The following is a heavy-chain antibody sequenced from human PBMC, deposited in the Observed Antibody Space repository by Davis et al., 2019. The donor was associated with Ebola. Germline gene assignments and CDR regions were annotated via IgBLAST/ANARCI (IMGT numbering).Heavy chain of an antibody. J-gene: IGHJ4*02. Sequence: PSETLSLTCTVSGGSVSGYYWSWIRQPAGKGLEWIGRIYTNGVTNYNPPLESRVTISVDTSKNQFSLRLNSVTAADTAIYYCAREGYRGGGFDYWGQGTLVPVSS. CDR1: GGSVSGYY. V-gene: IGHV4-4*07. D-gene: IGHD2-21*01. CDR2: IYTNGVT. CDR3: AREGYRGGGFDY.